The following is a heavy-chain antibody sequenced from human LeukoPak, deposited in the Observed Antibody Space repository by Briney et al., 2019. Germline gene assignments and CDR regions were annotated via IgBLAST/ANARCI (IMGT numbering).Heavy chain of an antibody. J-gene: IGHJ4*02. V-gene: IGHV4-59*12. CDR3: ARDVGASNFDY. CDR1: GGSISNYY. Sequence: PSETLSLTCTVSGGSISNYYWIWIRQPPGKGLEWIGYIYYTGNTNYNPSLKSRVTIALDTSKNQFSLRVNSVTAADTAVYYCARDVGASNFDYWGQGTLVTVSS. CDR2: IYYTGNT. D-gene: IGHD1-26*01.